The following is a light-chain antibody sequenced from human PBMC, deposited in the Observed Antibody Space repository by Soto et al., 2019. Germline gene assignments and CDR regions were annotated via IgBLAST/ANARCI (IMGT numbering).Light chain of an antibody. CDR3: QQYGDSPYT. J-gene: IGKJ2*01. Sequence: EIVLTQSPGTLSLSPGETASLSCRASQSIGGNYLAWYQQKFGQAPRLLIYGASTRATGIPDRLSGSGSGSGFTLTISRLEAEDSAVYYCQQYGDSPYTFGQGTKLEIK. CDR2: GAS. CDR1: QSIGGNY. V-gene: IGKV3-20*01.